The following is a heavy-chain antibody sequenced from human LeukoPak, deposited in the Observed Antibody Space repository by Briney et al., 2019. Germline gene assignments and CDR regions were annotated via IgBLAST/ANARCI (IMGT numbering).Heavy chain of an antibody. CDR2: IKQDGSEQ. CDR1: GFSFSSYW. CDR3: ASTNSLDY. D-gene: IGHD2-2*01. J-gene: IGHJ4*02. V-gene: IGHV3-7*01. Sequence: GGSLRLSCAASGFSFSSYWMSWVRQAPGKGLEWVANIKQDGSEQNYVDSVKGRFTISRDNTKNSLYLQMNSLRAEDTAVYYCASTNSLDYWGQGTLVTVYS.